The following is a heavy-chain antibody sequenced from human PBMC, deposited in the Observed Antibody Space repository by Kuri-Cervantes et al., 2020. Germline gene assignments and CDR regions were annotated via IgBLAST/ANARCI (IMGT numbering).Heavy chain of an antibody. V-gene: IGHV3-33*01. Sequence: GGSLRLSCAASGFTFSSYGMHWVRQAPGKGLEWVAVIWYIGSNKYYTDSVKGRFTISRDNAKNTLYLQMNSLRAEDTAVYYCARGGSIFGVVSAADYWGQGTLVTVSS. CDR2: IWYIGSNK. CDR3: ARGGSIFGVVSAADY. D-gene: IGHD3-3*01. CDR1: GFTFSSYG. J-gene: IGHJ4*02.